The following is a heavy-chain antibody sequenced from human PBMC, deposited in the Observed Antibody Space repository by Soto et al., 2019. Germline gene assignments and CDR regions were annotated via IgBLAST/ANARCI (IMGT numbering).Heavy chain of an antibody. V-gene: IGHV1-3*01. Sequence: ASVKVSFKASGYTFTSYAMHWVRQAPGQRLEWMGWINAGNGNTKYSQKFQGRVTITRDTSASTAYMELSSLRSEDTAVYYCARERSSGAFDIWGQGTMVTVSS. J-gene: IGHJ3*02. CDR3: ARERSSGAFDI. CDR2: INAGNGNT. CDR1: GYTFTSYA. D-gene: IGHD1-26*01.